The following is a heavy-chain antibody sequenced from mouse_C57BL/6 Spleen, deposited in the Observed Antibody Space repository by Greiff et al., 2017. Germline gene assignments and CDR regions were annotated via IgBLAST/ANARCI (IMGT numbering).Heavy chain of an antibody. D-gene: IGHD2-1*01. CDR2: FYPGSGSI. CDR3: AGHDCGNGAGFAY. J-gene: IGHJ3*01. V-gene: IGHV1-62-2*01. Sequence: QVQLKQSGAELVKPGASVKLSCKASGYTFTEYTIHWVKQRSGQGLEWIGWFYPGSGSIKYNEKFKDKATVTADKSSSTFYMELSRLTSEDSAVYCYAGHDCGNGAGFAYWGQGTLVTVSA. CDR1: GYTFTEYT.